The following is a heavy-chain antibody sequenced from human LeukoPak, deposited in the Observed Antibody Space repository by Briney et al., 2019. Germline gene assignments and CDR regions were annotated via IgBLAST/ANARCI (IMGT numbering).Heavy chain of an antibody. CDR1: GGSISSSSYY. D-gene: IGHD3-9*01. Sequence: SETLSLTCTVSGGSISSSSYYWGWIRQPPGKGLEWIGNIYYSGSTYYNPSLKSRVTISVDTSKNQFSLKLSSVTAADTAVYYCAVTDVLTGYPYYFDYWGQGTLVTVSS. J-gene: IGHJ4*02. CDR2: IYYSGST. V-gene: IGHV4-39*01. CDR3: AVTDVLTGYPYYFDY.